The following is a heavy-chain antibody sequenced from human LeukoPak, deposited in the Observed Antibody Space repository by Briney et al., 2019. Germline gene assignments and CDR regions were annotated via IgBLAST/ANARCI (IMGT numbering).Heavy chain of an antibody. CDR3: ARVALGMYGEYDY. D-gene: IGHD4/OR15-4a*01. CDR1: GFTFSDHY. V-gene: IGHV3-72*01. Sequence: GGSLRLSCGASGFTFSDHYMDWVRQAPGKGLEWVGRIRNKANSYTTEYAASVKGRFTISRDDSKKSMFLQMNSLKTEDTAVYYCARVALGMYGEYDYWGQGTLVTVSS. CDR2: IRNKANSYTT. J-gene: IGHJ4*02.